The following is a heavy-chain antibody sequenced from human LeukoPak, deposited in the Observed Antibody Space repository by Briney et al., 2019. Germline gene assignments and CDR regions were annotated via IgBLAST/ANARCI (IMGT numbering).Heavy chain of an antibody. CDR3: AGVEGYGSGDYFDY. D-gene: IGHD3-10*01. Sequence: SVKVSCKASGGTFSSYAISWVRQAPGQGLEWMGGIIPIFGTANYAQKFQGRVTITADESTSTAYMELSSLRSEDTAVYYCAGVEGYGSGDYFDYWGQGTLVTVSS. V-gene: IGHV1-69*13. CDR1: GGTFSSYA. J-gene: IGHJ4*02. CDR2: IIPIFGTA.